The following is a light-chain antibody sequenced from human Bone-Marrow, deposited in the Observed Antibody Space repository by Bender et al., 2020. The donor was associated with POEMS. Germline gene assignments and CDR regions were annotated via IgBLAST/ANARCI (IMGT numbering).Light chain of an antibody. V-gene: IGLV2-8*01. CDR2: EVT. Sequence: QSALTQPPSASGSPGQSVTISCTGTSSDIGGYDYVSWYQHYPGKAPKLIIYEVTQRPSGVSDRFSGSKSGNAASLTGSGLQAEDEADYFCSSFTSTTTLVFGGGTKLTVL. J-gene: IGLJ2*01. CDR3: SSFTSTTTLV. CDR1: SSDIGGYDY.